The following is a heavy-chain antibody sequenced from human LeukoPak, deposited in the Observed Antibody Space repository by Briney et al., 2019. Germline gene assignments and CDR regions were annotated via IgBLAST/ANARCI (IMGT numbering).Heavy chain of an antibody. V-gene: IGHV1-8*01. CDR1: GYTFTGYD. Sequence: GASVKVSCKASGYTFTGYDINWIRQAPGQGLEWMGWMNPDSGNTGYAQEFQGRVTVTRGTSITTAYMELSSLRFEDTAVYYCARALSGCILCFDLWGLGTLVTVSS. D-gene: IGHD6-19*01. CDR2: MNPDSGNT. CDR3: ARALSGCILCFDL. J-gene: IGHJ4*02.